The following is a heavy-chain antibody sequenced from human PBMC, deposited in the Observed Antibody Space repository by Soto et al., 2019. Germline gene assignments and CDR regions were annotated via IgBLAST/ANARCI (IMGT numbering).Heavy chain of an antibody. J-gene: IGHJ4*02. D-gene: IGHD3-22*01. V-gene: IGHV4-30-2*01. Sequence: SETLSLTCTVSGGSVSSSSYSWSWIRQPPGKGMEWIGYIYHSGSTYYNPSLKSRVTISVDRSKNQFSLKLSSVTAADTAVYYCARGGVDYYDSSGYYFSPYYFDYWGQGTLVTSPQ. CDR1: GGSVSSSSYS. CDR2: IYHSGST. CDR3: ARGGVDYYDSSGYYFSPYYFDY.